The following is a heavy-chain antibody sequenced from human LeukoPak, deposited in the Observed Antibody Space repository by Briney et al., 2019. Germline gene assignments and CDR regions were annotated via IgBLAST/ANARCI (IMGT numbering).Heavy chain of an antibody. CDR1: GYTFTGYY. V-gene: IGHV1-2*02. CDR2: INPNSGGT. D-gene: IGHD6-19*01. J-gene: IGHJ5*02. Sequence: ASVKVSCKASGYTFTGYYMHWVRQAAGQGLEWMGWINPNSGGTNYAQKFQGRVTMTRDTSISTAYMELSRLRSDDTAVYYCAREGIAVAGTDWFDPWGQGTLVTVSS. CDR3: AREGIAVAGTDWFDP.